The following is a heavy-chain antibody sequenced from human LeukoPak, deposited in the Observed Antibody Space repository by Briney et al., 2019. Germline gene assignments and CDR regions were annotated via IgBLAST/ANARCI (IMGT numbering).Heavy chain of an antibody. D-gene: IGHD6-13*01. Sequence: PSETLSLTCTVSGGSISSSSYYWGWIRQPPGKGLEWIGSIYYSGCTYYNPSLKSRVTISVDTSKNQFSLKLSSVTAADTAVYYCAREGQQLVTGWGQGTLVTVSS. CDR3: AREGQQLVTG. CDR1: GGSISSSSYY. V-gene: IGHV4-39*07. CDR2: IYYSGCT. J-gene: IGHJ4*02.